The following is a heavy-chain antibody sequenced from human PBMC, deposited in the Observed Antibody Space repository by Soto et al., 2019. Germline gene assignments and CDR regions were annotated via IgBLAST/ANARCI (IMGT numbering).Heavy chain of an antibody. V-gene: IGHV3-74*01. CDR2: INSDGSST. CDR1: GFTFSSYW. Sequence: PGGSLRLSCAASGFTFSSYWMHWVRQAPGKGLVWVSRINSDGSSTSYADSVKGRFTISRDNAKNTLYLQMNSLRAEDTAVYYCASVYKYSSSWLDYWGQGTLVTVSS. J-gene: IGHJ4*02. CDR3: ASVYKYSSSWLDY. D-gene: IGHD6-13*01.